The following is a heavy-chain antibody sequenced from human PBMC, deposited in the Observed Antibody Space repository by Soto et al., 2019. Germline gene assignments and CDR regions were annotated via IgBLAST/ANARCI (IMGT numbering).Heavy chain of an antibody. J-gene: IGHJ6*02. CDR3: ATRADIVVVNAPQNYYGMDV. CDR2: IDPSDSYT. Sequence: GESLKISCKGSGYSFTSYWISWVRQMPGKGLEWMGRIDPSDSYTNYSPSFQGHVTISADKSISTAYLQWSSLKASDTAMYYCATRADIVVVNAPQNYYGMDVWGQGTTVTVSS. CDR1: GYSFTSYW. V-gene: IGHV5-10-1*01. D-gene: IGHD2-21*01.